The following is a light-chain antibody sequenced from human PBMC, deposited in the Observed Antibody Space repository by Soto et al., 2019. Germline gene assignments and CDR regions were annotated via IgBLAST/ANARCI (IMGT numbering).Light chain of an antibody. Sequence: SVLTQPPSVSAAPGQEVTISCSGSSSNIGNNYVSWYQQLPGTAPKLLIYEDDKRPSGIPDRFSGSKSGASATLGITGLQTGDEADYYCGAWASSLSAWVFGGGTKVTVL. J-gene: IGLJ3*02. CDR2: EDD. V-gene: IGLV1-51*02. CDR3: GAWASSLSAWV. CDR1: SSNIGNNY.